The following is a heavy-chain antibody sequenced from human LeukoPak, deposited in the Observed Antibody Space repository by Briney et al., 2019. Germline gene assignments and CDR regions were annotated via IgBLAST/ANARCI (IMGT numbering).Heavy chain of an antibody. CDR1: GLTVSSNY. J-gene: IGHJ4*02. CDR3: ARVDRRKGRDQTYYFDY. Sequence: GGSLRLSCAASGLTVSSNYMSWVRQAPGKGLEWVSVIYSGGSTYYADSVKGRFTISRDNSKNTLYLQMNSLRAEDTAVYYCARVDRRKGRDQTYYFDYWGQGTLVTVSS. V-gene: IGHV3-53*01. CDR2: IYSGGST.